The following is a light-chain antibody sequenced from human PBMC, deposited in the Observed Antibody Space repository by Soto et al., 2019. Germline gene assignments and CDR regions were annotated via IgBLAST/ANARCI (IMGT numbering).Light chain of an antibody. CDR2: NTD. V-gene: IGLV7-43*01. CDR3: LLYYGGDRMV. J-gene: IGLJ3*02. CDR1: TGAVTSDNY. Sequence: QTVVTQEPSLTVSPGGTVTLTCTSHTGAVTSDNYPNWFQQRPGQAPRALIYNTDNKHSWTPARFSGSLLGDKAALTVSGVQPEDEAEYYCLLYYGGDRMVFGGGTKVTVL.